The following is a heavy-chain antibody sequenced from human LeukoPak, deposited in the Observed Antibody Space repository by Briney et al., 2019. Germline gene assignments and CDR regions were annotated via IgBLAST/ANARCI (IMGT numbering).Heavy chain of an antibody. Sequence: AGGTLRLSCAASGFAFSSYDMHWVRQATGKGLEWVSAIGTAGDTYYPGSVKGRFTISRENAKNSLYLQMNSLRAGGTAVYYCARAYRGYYGSGSYYNDAFDIWGQGTMVTVSS. CDR2: IGTAGDT. D-gene: IGHD3-10*01. CDR3: ARAYRGYYGSGSYYNDAFDI. V-gene: IGHV3-13*04. CDR1: GFAFSSYD. J-gene: IGHJ3*02.